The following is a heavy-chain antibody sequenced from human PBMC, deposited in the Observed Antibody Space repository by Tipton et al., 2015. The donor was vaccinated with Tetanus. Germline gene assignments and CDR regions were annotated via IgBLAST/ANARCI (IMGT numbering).Heavy chain of an antibody. CDR1: GGSISSGGYY. Sequence: TLSLTCTVSGGSISSGGYYWSWIRQHPGKGLEWIGDIYYSGSTYYNPSLKSRATLSVDPSKNQFPLKLNSMTAADTAVYYCARDQARGARGWNYFDYWGQGTLVTASS. CDR2: IYYSGST. CDR3: ARDQARGARGWNYFDY. D-gene: IGHD1-26*01. V-gene: IGHV4-31*03. J-gene: IGHJ4*02.